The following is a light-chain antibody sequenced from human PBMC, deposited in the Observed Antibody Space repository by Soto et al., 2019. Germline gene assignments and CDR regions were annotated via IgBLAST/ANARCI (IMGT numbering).Light chain of an antibody. CDR3: CSYAGSYTWV. CDR1: SNDVGGYNY. V-gene: IGLV2-11*01. J-gene: IGLJ3*02. CDR2: DVN. Sequence: QSALTQPRSVSGSPGQSVTISCTGTSNDVGGYNYDSWYQQHPGKAPKLMIYDVNKRPSGVPDRFSGSKSGNTASLTISGLQADDEADYYCCSYAGSYTWVFGGGTKLTVL.